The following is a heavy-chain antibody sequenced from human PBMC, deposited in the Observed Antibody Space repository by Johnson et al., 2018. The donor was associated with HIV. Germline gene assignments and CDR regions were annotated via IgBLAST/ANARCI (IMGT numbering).Heavy chain of an antibody. CDR3: ARAMEQWLNYVPFDV. Sequence: VQLVESGGGLVQPGGSLRLSCAASGFTFSTYDMHWVRQTTGKGLEWVSAIGAAGDTYYADSVKGRFTISRDNSKNTLSLQLNNLRPDDTAIYYCARAMEQWLNYVPFDVWGQGTMVTVSS. V-gene: IGHV3-13*01. J-gene: IGHJ3*01. CDR1: GFTFSTYD. CDR2: IGAAGDT. D-gene: IGHD6-19*01.